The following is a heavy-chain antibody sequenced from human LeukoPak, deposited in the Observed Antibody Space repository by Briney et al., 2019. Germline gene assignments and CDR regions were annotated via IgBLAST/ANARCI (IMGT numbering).Heavy chain of an antibody. CDR1: GFTFSTYG. Sequence: GGSLRLSCEASGFTFSTYGMQWVRQAPGKGLEWVSYISSSRGTIWYADSVKGRFTISRDNAKSSLYLQMNSLRAEDTAVYYCARDLVGTNPDSFDVWSQGTMVTVSS. J-gene: IGHJ3*01. CDR3: ARDLVGTNPDSFDV. D-gene: IGHD1-1*01. V-gene: IGHV3-48*04. CDR2: ISSSRGTI.